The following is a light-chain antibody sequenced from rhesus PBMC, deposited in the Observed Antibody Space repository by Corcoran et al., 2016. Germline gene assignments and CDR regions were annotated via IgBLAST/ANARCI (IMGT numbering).Light chain of an antibody. V-gene: IGKV3-10*01. Sequence: QVILTQSPATLSLSPGERATPSRRASQSVRSYLAWYQQTPGEAPRLLISGASSRATGIPDRSSGRGTGTDFPLTISSLWPEAVGVYHCYQHSSGWTFGQGTKVEIK. CDR1: QSVRSY. CDR2: GAS. J-gene: IGKJ1*01. CDR3: YQHSSGWT.